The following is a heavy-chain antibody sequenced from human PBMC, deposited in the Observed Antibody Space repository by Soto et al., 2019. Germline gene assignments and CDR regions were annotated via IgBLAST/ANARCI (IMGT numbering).Heavy chain of an antibody. J-gene: IGHJ4*02. Sequence: GGSLRLSCAASGFTFSSYSMNWVRQAPGKGLEWVSSISSSSSYIYYADSVKGRFTISRDNAKNSLYLQMNSLRAEDTAVYYCASPQSLYDSSGHGYWGQGTLVTVSS. V-gene: IGHV3-21*01. CDR2: ISSSSSYI. CDR3: ASPQSLYDSSGHGY. CDR1: GFTFSSYS. D-gene: IGHD3-22*01.